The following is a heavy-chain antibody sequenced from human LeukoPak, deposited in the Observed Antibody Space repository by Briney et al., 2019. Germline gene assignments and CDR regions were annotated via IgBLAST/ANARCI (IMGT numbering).Heavy chain of an antibody. CDR3: AKDQRIFWFDP. V-gene: IGHV3-23*01. Sequence: HPGGSLRLSCAASGFTFSSYSMNWVRQAPGKGLEWVSAISGSGGSTYYADSVKGRFTISRDNSKNTLYLQMNSPRAEDTAVYYCAKDQRIFWFDPWGQGTLVTVSS. CDR2: ISGSGGST. J-gene: IGHJ5*02. CDR1: GFTFSSYS. D-gene: IGHD2-15*01.